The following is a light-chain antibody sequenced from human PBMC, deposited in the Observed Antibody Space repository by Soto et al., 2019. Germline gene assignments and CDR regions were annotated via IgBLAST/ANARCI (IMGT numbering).Light chain of an antibody. V-gene: IGLV1-40*01. J-gene: IGLJ1*01. CDR1: SSNIGAGYD. CDR3: QSYDSSLSGFYV. CDR2: GNI. Sequence: QSVLTQPPSVSGAPGQRVTISCTGSSSNIGAGYDVHWYQQLPGTAPKLLIYGNINRPSGVPDRFSGSKSGTSASLAITGLQAEDEADYYFQSYDSSLSGFYVFGTGTKLTVL.